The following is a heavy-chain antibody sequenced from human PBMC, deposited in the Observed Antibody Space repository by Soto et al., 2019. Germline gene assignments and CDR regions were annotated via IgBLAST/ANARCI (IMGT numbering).Heavy chain of an antibody. V-gene: IGHV1-18*01. CDR1: GYTLTSYG. CDR2: INAYNGNT. CDR3: ARDWFGIDY. Sequence: ASVKVSCKASGYTLTSYGISWVRQAPGQGLEWMGWINAYNGNTNYAQNLQGRVPMTTDTSTSTAYMELRSLRSDDTAVYYCARDWFGIDYWGQGTLVTVSS. D-gene: IGHD3-16*01. J-gene: IGHJ4*02.